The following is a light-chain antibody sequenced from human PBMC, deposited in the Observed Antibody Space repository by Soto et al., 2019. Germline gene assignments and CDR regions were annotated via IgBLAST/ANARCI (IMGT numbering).Light chain of an antibody. CDR1: SSDVGGYNY. J-gene: IGLJ1*01. Sequence: QSALTHPASVSCSPGQSITISCTGTSSDVGGYNYVSWYQQHPGKAPKLMISEVSNRPSGVSNRFSGSKSGNTASMTISGLQAEDEADYYCCSYAGSYVFGTGNKVTVL. CDR2: EVS. CDR3: CSYAGSYV. V-gene: IGLV2-14*01.